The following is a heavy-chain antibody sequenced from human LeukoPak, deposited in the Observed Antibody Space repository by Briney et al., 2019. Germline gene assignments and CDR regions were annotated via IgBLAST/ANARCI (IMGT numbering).Heavy chain of an antibody. CDR3: ARDPLLWFGESFEDY. V-gene: IGHV3-30*02. Sequence: GGSLRLSCAASGFTFSSYGMHWVRQAPGKGLEWVAFIRYDGSSEYYADSVKGRFTISRDNSKNTLYLQMNSLRAEDTAVYYCARDPLLWFGESFEDYWGQGTLVTVSS. D-gene: IGHD3-10*01. CDR2: IRYDGSSE. CDR1: GFTFSSYG. J-gene: IGHJ4*02.